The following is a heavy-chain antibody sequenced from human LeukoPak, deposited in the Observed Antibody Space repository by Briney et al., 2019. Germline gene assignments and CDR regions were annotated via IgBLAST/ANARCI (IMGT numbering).Heavy chain of an antibody. V-gene: IGHV3-11*06. D-gene: IGHD3-9*01. Sequence: GGSLRLSCAASGFTFSAYYMSWIRQAPGKGLEWVSYISTSGGYTNYAISVKGRFTISRDNAKNSLYLQMNSLRAEDTAVYYCARVRDILTGLFDNWGQGTLVTVSS. CDR2: ISTSGGYT. CDR1: GFTFSAYY. J-gene: IGHJ4*02. CDR3: ARVRDILTGLFDN.